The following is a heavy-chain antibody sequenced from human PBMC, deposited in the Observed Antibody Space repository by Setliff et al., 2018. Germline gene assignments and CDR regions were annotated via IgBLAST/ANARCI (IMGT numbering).Heavy chain of an antibody. J-gene: IGHJ4*02. CDR2: IIPIFGTA. CDR3: ARVSRTIVAARGFDY. V-gene: IGHV1-69*13. Sequence: ASVKVSCKASGGTFINYAISWVRPAPGQGLEWMGGIIPIFGTANYAQKFQGRVTITADESTSTAYMELSSLRSEDTAVYYCARVSRTIVAARGFDYWGQGTLVTVSS. CDR1: GGTFINYA. D-gene: IGHD1-26*01.